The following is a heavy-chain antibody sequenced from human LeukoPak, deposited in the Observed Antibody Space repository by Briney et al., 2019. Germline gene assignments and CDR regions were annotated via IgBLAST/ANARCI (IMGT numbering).Heavy chain of an antibody. CDR3: ARDGVAELMSALDY. V-gene: IGHV3-21*06. CDR2: TSSSSNYI. Sequence: GGSLRLSCAASGFTLSSYSMNWVRQAPGKGLEGVSFTSSSSNYIYYADSLKGRFTISRDNAKNSLYLQMNSPRAEDTAVYYCARDGVAELMSALDYWGQGILVAVSS. CDR1: GFTLSSYS. J-gene: IGHJ4*02. D-gene: IGHD1-26*01.